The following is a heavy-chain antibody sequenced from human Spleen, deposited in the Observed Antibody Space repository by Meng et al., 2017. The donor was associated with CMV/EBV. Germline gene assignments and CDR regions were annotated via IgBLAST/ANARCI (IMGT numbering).Heavy chain of an antibody. CDR2: ISSDGSNK. J-gene: IGHJ4*02. V-gene: IGHV3-30-3*01. D-gene: IGHD2-21*02. CDR1: GFSFSTYP. Sequence: GGSLRLSCAASGFSFSTYPMHWVRQAPGKGLEWVAFISSDGSNKQYADSVKGRFTISRDNSKVTLFLQMNSLRPEDAAIYYCARDTADSPPALDYWGQGALVTVSS. CDR3: ARDTADSPPALDY.